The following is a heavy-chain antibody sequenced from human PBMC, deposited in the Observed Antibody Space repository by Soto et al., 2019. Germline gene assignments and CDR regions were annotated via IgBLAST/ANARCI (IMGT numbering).Heavy chain of an antibody. J-gene: IGHJ6*02. Sequence: SVKVSCKASGGTFSSYAISWVRQAPGQGLEWMGGIIPIFGTANYAQKFQGRVTITADESTSTAYMELSSLRSEDTAVYYCARATMVRGVIITVGYYYYYGMDVSGQGPTVTVSS. D-gene: IGHD3-10*01. V-gene: IGHV1-69*13. CDR2: IIPIFGTA. CDR3: ARATMVRGVIITVGYYYYYGMDV. CDR1: GGTFSSYA.